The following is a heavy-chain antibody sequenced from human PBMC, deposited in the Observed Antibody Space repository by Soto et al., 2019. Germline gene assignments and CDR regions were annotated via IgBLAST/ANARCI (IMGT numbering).Heavy chain of an antibody. Sequence: EVQLAESGGGLAQPGGSLRLSCAASGFTLSGYAMVWVRQAPGKGLEFVSGIISNGVGTYYANSLQGRFTISRDNSKNPGYLQMGSLRPEDMAVYYCARRARPDFYYMDVWGKGTTVTVSS. CDR1: GFTLSGYA. CDR2: IISNGVGT. CDR3: ARRARPDFYYMDV. J-gene: IGHJ6*03. D-gene: IGHD6-6*01. V-gene: IGHV3-64*01.